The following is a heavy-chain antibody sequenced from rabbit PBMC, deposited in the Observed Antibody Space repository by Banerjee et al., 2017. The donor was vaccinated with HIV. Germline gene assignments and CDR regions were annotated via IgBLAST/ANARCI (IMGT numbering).Heavy chain of an antibody. D-gene: IGHD2-1*01. CDR1: GFTLSSYC. CDR2: IYAGSSGST. CDR3: TRGGDYVGYGDDL. V-gene: IGHV1S45*01. Sequence: EESGGGLVQPEGSLTLTCTASGFTLSSYCVCWVRQAPGKGPEWIACIYAGSSGSTYYASWAKGRFTISKTSSTTVTLQMTSLTAADTATYFCTRGGDYVGYGDDLWGQGTLVTVS. J-gene: IGHJ4*01.